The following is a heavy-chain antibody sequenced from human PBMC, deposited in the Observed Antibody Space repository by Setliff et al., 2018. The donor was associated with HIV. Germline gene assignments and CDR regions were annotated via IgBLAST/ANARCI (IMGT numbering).Heavy chain of an antibody. CDR3: ATNIMGRSDFDY. J-gene: IGHJ4*02. CDR1: GFTFSSYW. V-gene: IGHV3-7*01. D-gene: IGHD1-26*01. Sequence: GGSLRLSCAASGFTFSSYWMSWVRQAPGKGLEWVANINEDGSDKFYADSVKGRFTISRDNAKSTLFLQMNSLRADDTAIYYCATNIMGRSDFDYWGQGTLVTVSS. CDR2: INEDGSDK.